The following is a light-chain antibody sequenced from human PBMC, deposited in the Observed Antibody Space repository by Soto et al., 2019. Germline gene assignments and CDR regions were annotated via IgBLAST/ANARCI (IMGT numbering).Light chain of an antibody. CDR2: EVT. CDR1: SSDVGSYNY. V-gene: IGLV2-8*01. J-gene: IGLJ1*01. CDR3: SSYAGNNHFV. Sequence: QSILTHPPSSSGSPGQSVTISCTGTSSDVGSYNYVSWYQQHPGKAPKLMICEVTKRPSGVPDRFSGSKSGNTASLTVSGLQAEDEADYYCSSYAGNNHFVFGTGTKVTGL.